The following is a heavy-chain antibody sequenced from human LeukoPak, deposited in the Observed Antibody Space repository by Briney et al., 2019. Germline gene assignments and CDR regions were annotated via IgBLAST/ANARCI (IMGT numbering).Heavy chain of an antibody. CDR2: INHSGST. Sequence: SETLSLTCAVYGGSFSGYYWSWIRQPPGKGLEWIGEINHSGSTNYNPSLKSRVTISVDTSKNQFSLKLSSVTAADTAVYYCAREEVGRAGYMDVWGKGTTVTISS. V-gene: IGHV4-34*01. CDR3: AREEVGRAGYMDV. J-gene: IGHJ6*03. CDR1: GGSFSGYY.